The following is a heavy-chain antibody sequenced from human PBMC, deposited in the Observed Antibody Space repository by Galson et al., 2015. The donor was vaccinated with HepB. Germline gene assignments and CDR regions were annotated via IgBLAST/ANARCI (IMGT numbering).Heavy chain of an antibody. CDR1: GFTFSSYA. Sequence: SLRLSCAASGFTFSSYAMSWVRQAPGKGLEWVSAISGSGGSTYYADSVKGRFTISRDNSKITLYLQMNSLRAEDTAVYYCAKGSSWSLIACWGQGTLVTVSS. CDR2: ISGSGGST. J-gene: IGHJ4*02. CDR3: AKGSSWSLIAC. V-gene: IGHV3-23*01. D-gene: IGHD6-13*01.